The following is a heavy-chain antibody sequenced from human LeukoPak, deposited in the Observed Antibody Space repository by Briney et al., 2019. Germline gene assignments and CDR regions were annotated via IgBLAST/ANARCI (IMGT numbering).Heavy chain of an antibody. J-gene: IGHJ4*02. Sequence: PSEALSHTCTVSGGSISSGGYYWSWIRQHPGKGLDWIGYIYYSGSTYYNPSLKSRVTISVDTSENQFSLKLSSVTAADTAVYYCARLKGGYSSNWVFDYWGQGTLVTVSS. CDR1: GGSISSGGYY. D-gene: IGHD6-13*01. CDR2: IYYSGST. V-gene: IGHV4-31*03. CDR3: ARLKGGYSSNWVFDY.